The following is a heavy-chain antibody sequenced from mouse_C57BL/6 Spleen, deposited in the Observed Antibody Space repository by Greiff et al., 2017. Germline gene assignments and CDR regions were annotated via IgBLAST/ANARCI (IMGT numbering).Heavy chain of an antibody. CDR1: GFTFSSYA. V-gene: IGHV5-4*01. CDR3: ARGGYYYGSSHYFDY. CDR2: ISDGGSYT. Sequence: EVQVVESGGGLVKPGGSLKLSCAASGFTFSSYAMSWVRQTPEKRLEWVATISDGGSYTYYPDNVKGRFTISRDNAKNNLYLQMSHLKSEDTAMYYCARGGYYYGSSHYFDYWGQGTTLTGSS. J-gene: IGHJ2*01. D-gene: IGHD1-1*01.